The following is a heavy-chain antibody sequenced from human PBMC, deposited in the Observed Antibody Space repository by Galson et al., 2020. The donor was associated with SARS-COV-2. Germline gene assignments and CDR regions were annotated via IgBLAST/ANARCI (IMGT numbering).Heavy chain of an antibody. V-gene: IGHV3-73*01. Sequence: GGSLRLSCAASGFTFSGSAMHWVRQASGKGLEWVGRIRSEANSYATAYAASMKGRFTISRDDSKNTAFLQMNSLRTEDTAVYYCIAAYYDILTDDGFDVWGQGTMVAVSS. CDR2: IRSEANSYAT. D-gene: IGHD3-9*01. J-gene: IGHJ3*01. CDR1: GFTFSGSA. CDR3: IAAYYDILTDDGFDV.